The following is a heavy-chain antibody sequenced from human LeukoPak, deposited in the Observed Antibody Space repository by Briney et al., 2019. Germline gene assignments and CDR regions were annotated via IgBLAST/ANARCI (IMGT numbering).Heavy chain of an antibody. CDR1: GFNFNYYA. V-gene: IGHV3-23*01. Sequence: GGSLRLSCVASGFNFNYYAMTWVRQAPGKGLEWVSTIGDSSGAESYADSVRGRFSISRDDSRNMVYLQMHSLRPEDMAVYYCSRVKYGGNSGYHFDYWGQGTLVTVSS. J-gene: IGHJ4*02. D-gene: IGHD4-23*01. CDR3: SRVKYGGNSGYHFDY. CDR2: IGDSSGAE.